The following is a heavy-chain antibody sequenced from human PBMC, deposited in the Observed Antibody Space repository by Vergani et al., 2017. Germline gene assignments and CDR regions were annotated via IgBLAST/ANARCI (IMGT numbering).Heavy chain of an antibody. V-gene: IGHV3-11*06. CDR1: GFTFSDYH. CDR2: ISSSNTYI. J-gene: IGHJ4*02. D-gene: IGHD5-12*01. Sequence: QVQLVESGGGLVKPGGSLRLSCAASGFTFSDYHMSWIRQAPGKGLEWVSYISSSNTYINYADSLKVRFTISRDNAENSLYLQMNSLRAEDTAVYYCARDRGYSGYELWGQGTLVTVSS. CDR3: ARDRGYSGYEL.